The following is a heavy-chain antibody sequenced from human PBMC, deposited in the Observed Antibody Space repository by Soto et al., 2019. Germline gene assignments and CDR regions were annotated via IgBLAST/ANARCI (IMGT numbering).Heavy chain of an antibody. CDR1: GFSLSPSGVG. J-gene: IGHJ4*02. V-gene: IGHV2-5*01. CDR3: ARQEGYDILTGYFAY. CDR2: IYWNDDK. D-gene: IGHD3-9*01. Sequence: SGPTLVNPTQTLTLTCTFSGFSLSPSGVGVGWIRQPPGKALEWLALIYWNDDKRYSPSLKSRLTITKDTSINQVVLTMTNMDPVDTATYYCARQEGYDILTGYFAYWGKGTLVTSPQ.